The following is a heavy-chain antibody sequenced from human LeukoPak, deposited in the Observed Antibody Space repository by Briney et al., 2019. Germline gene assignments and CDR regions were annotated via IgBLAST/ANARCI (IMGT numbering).Heavy chain of an antibody. CDR2: IISIFSTT. D-gene: IGHD3-10*01. CDR3: ARKGSGSHYYFDY. J-gene: IGHJ4*02. CDR1: GGTFSSYA. V-gene: IGHV1-69*13. Sequence: SVKVSCKASGGTFSSYAISWVRQAPGQGLEWMGGIISIFSTTNYAQKFQGRVTLTADESTSTAYMELSSLRSEDTAVYYCARKGSGSHYYFDYWGQGTLVTVSS.